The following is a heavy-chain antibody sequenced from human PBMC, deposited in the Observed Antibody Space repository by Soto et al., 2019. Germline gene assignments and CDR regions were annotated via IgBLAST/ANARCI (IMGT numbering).Heavy chain of an antibody. CDR1: GLTFSSHG. D-gene: IGHD3-3*01. V-gene: IGHV3-33*01. Sequence: QVQLVESGGGVVQPGTSLRLSCAASGLTFSSHGMHWVRQAPGKGLEWVAFIWSDGSKKYYADSVKGRFTISRDQFKSTLYLEMNSLRAEDTAIYSCGRDRSGSHYIDVWGQGTTVTVSS. J-gene: IGHJ6*02. CDR2: IWSDGSKK. CDR3: GRDRSGSHYIDV.